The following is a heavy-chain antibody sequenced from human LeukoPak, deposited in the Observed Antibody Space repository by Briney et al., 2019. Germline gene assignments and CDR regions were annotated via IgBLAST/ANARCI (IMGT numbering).Heavy chain of an antibody. V-gene: IGHV4-59*11. Sequence: SETLSLTCSVSGGSLSRHYWSWIRQPPGKGLEWIGYVYDSGYTSFHPSLNSRVAISEDTSRNQFSLGLRSVTAADTALYYCARGFRGSSDAFDIWGQGTVVTVSS. CDR1: GGSLSRHY. D-gene: IGHD6-6*01. J-gene: IGHJ3*02. CDR2: VYDSGYT. CDR3: ARGFRGSSDAFDI.